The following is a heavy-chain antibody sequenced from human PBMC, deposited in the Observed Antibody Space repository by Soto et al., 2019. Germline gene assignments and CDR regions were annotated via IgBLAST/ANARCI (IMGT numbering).Heavy chain of an antibody. J-gene: IGHJ6*02. Sequence: GWSLRLSCASSILTFITYDMHWVRQAPGKGLEWVALIWSDGSRQFYGDSVKGRFTISRDNSKNTLSLQMNSLRVEDTAIYYCAGEPRGGAYDMDVWGQGTTVTVSS. CDR2: IWSDGSRQ. D-gene: IGHD3-16*01. V-gene: IGHV3-33*01. CDR1: ILTFITYD. CDR3: AGEPRGGAYDMDV.